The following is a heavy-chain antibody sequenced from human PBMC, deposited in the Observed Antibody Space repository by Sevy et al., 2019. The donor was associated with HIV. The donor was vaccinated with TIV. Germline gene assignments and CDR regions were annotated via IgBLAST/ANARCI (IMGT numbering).Heavy chain of an antibody. CDR2: ISGSGGTT. D-gene: IGHD2-2*01. V-gene: IGHV3-23*01. Sequence: GGSLRLSCAASGFIFDSYGMSWVRQAPGKGLEWVSAISGSGGTTYYADSVKGRFTISRDNSKNTVYLQMNSLRTEDTAVYYCARDGGYQLDWGQGTLVTVSS. CDR1: GFIFDSYG. J-gene: IGHJ4*02. CDR3: ARDGGYQLD.